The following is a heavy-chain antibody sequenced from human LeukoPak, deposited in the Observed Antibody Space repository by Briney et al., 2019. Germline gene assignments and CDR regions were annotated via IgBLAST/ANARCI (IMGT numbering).Heavy chain of an antibody. D-gene: IGHD1-26*01. J-gene: IGHJ3*02. V-gene: IGHV4-61*02. CDR2: IYTSGST. Sequence: PSQTLSLTCTVSGGSISSGSYYWSWIRQPAGKGLEWIGRIYTSGSTNYNPSLKSRVTISVDTSKNQFSLKLSSVTAADTAVYYCARCIVGADGAVDIWGQGTMVTVSS. CDR3: ARCIVGADGAVDI. CDR1: GGSISSGSYY.